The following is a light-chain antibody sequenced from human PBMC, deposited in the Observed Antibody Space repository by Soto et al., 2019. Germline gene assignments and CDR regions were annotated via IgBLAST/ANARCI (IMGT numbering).Light chain of an antibody. V-gene: IGKV1-13*02. CDR2: DAS. CDR3: QQLKSYPFT. J-gene: IGKJ5*01. CDR1: QGISSA. Sequence: AIQLTQSTSSLSASVGDRVSITCRASQGISSALAWYQHKPGKPPKILIYDASSLKTGFTSRFSGSESGTECTLTISSLQPEDFATNYCQQLKSYPFTFGNGTRLEIK.